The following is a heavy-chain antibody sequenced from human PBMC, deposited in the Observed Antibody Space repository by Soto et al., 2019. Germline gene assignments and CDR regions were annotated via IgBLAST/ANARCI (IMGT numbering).Heavy chain of an antibody. CDR3: ARALAPAAADPNDAFDI. D-gene: IGHD2-2*01. V-gene: IGHV3-21*01. CDR1: GFTFSSYS. Sequence: GGSLRLSCAASGFTFSSYSMNWVRQAPGKGLEWVSSISSSSSYIYYADSVKGRFTISRDNAKNSLYLQMNSLRAEDTAVYYCARALAPAAADPNDAFDIWGQGTMVTVSS. CDR2: ISSSSSYI. J-gene: IGHJ3*02.